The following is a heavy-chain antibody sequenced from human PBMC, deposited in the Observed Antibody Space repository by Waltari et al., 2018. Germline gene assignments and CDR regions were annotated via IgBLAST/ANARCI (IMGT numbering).Heavy chain of an antibody. J-gene: IGHJ4*02. CDR3: TTFYDFWSGYPWYFDY. Sequence: EVQLVESGGGLVKPGGSLRLSCAASGFTFSNAWMSWVRQAPGKGLEWVGLIKSKTDGGTTDYAAPVKGRFTISRDDSKNTLYLQMNSLKTEDTAVYYCTTFYDFWSGYPWYFDYWGQGTLVTVSS. D-gene: IGHD3-3*01. CDR1: GFTFSNAW. CDR2: IKSKTDGGTT. V-gene: IGHV3-15*01.